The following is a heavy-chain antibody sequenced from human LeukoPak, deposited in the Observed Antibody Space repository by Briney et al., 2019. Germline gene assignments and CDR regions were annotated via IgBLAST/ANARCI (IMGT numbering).Heavy chain of an antibody. CDR3: ARDRYDYVWGSYRRWDY. CDR2: INPSGGST. J-gene: IGHJ4*02. D-gene: IGHD3-16*02. V-gene: IGHV1-46*01. Sequence: ASVKVSCKASGYTFTSYYMHWVRQAPGQGLEWMGIINPSGGSTSYAQKFQGRVTMTRDTSTSTVYMELSSPRSEDTAVYYCARDRYDYVWGSYRRWDYWGQGTLVTVSS. CDR1: GYTFTSYY.